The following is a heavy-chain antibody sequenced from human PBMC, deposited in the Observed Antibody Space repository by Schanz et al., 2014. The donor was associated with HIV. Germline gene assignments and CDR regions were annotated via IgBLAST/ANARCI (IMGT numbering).Heavy chain of an antibody. V-gene: IGHV1-2*02. Sequence: QAQLVQSGADVKKPGASVKVSCKASGYTFINYDIHWVRQASGLGLEWMGWMNPNSGVTEDAQKFQGRVTMTRDTSISTAYMEVSRLRSDDTAVYYCARDRGSISWMGRAFDIWGQGTMVTVSS. D-gene: IGHD2-2*01. CDR1: GYTFINYD. CDR3: ARDRGSISWMGRAFDI. J-gene: IGHJ3*02. CDR2: MNPNSGVT.